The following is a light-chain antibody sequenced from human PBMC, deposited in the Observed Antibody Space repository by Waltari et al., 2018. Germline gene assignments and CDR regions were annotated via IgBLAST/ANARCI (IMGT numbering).Light chain of an antibody. J-gene: IGKJ4*01. CDR2: DAS. Sequence: EIVLTQSPATLSLSPGERATLSCWASQSISSHIAWYQHKPGQAPRLLVYDASNRATGIPARFSGSGSGTDFTLTIGSLEPEDFAVYYCQQRSNWPLLTFGGGTKVEIK. V-gene: IGKV3-11*01. CDR1: QSISSH. CDR3: QQRSNWPLLT.